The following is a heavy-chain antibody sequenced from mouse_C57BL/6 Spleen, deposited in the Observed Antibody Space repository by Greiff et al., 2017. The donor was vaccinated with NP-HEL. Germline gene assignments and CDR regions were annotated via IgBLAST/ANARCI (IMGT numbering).Heavy chain of an antibody. CDR3: ARWYYGSREVDY. Sequence: VKLMESGAELARPGASVKLSCKASGYTFTSYGISWVKQRTGQGLEWIGEIYPRSGNTYYNEKFKGKATLTADKSSSTAYMELRSLTSEDSAVYFCARWYYGSREVDYWGQGTTLTVSS. CDR2: IYPRSGNT. D-gene: IGHD1-1*01. CDR1: GYTFTSYG. J-gene: IGHJ2*01. V-gene: IGHV1-81*01.